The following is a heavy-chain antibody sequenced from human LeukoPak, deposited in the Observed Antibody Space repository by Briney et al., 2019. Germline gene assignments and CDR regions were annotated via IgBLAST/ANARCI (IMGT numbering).Heavy chain of an antibody. CDR2: IYTSGST. D-gene: IGHD7-27*01. J-gene: IGHJ4*02. CDR3: ARDYFQKLGIDY. V-gene: IGHV4-4*07. Sequence: PSETLSLTCTVSSGSISNYKWSWIRQPAGKGLEWVGRIYTSGSTNYNPSLMSRVTMSVDTSKNQFSLKLSSVTAADTAVYYCARDYFQKLGIDYWGQGTLVTVSS. CDR1: SGSISNYK.